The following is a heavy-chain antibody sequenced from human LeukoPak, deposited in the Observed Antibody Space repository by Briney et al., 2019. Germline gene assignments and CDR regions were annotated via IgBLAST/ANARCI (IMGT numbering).Heavy chain of an antibody. CDR1: GGTFSSYA. CDR2: IIPILGIA. Sequence: SVKVSCKASGGTFSSYAISWVRQAPGQGLEWMGRIIPILGIANYAQKFQGRVTITADKSTSTAYMELSSLRSEDTAVYYCARDHRDGYPHYYYGMDVWGQGTTVTVSS. V-gene: IGHV1-69*04. D-gene: IGHD5-24*01. CDR3: ARDHRDGYPHYYYGMDV. J-gene: IGHJ6*02.